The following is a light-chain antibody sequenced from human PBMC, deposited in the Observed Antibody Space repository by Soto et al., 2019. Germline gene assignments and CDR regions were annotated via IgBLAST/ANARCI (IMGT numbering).Light chain of an antibody. J-gene: IGKJ4*01. CDR2: DAS. CDR1: QSVGAS. V-gene: IGKV3-11*01. Sequence: EIVLTQSPATLSLSPGEGATLSCRASQSVGASLAWYQHTPGQAPRLLIYDASNRATGVPTRFRGSGSGADFTPPISSLESEDFAVYYCQQRSNWPPFTFGGGTKVDIK. CDR3: QQRSNWPPFT.